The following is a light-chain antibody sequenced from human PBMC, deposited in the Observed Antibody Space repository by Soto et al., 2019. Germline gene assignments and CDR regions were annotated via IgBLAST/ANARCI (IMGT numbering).Light chain of an antibody. V-gene: IGKV3-20*01. CDR2: GAS. CDR1: QSVSSNY. Sequence: EIVLTQSPGTLSLSPGERATLSCRASQSVSSNYLAWYQQKPGQAPRLLIYGASTRATGIPDRFSGSGSGTDFTLTTSRLEPEDFAVYYCQLYDNSLYTFGQGTNLDIK. CDR3: QLYDNSLYT. J-gene: IGKJ2*01.